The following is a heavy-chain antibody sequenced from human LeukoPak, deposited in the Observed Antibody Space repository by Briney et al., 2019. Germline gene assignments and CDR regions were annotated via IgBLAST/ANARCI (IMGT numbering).Heavy chain of an antibody. CDR3: ARTPGPYGPFDY. CDR2: ITPNSGGT. J-gene: IGHJ4*02. V-gene: IGHV1-2*02. CDR1: GYTFTGQY. D-gene: IGHD4-17*01. Sequence: ASVKVSCKASGYTFTGQYLHWVRQAPGQGLEWMGWITPNSGGTNYAQKFQGRVTMTRDTSISTAYMELSRLRPDDTAVYYCARTPGPYGPFDYWGQGTLVTVSS.